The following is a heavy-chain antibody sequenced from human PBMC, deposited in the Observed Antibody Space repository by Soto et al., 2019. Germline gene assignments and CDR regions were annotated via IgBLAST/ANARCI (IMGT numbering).Heavy chain of an antibody. V-gene: IGHV5-51*01. D-gene: IGHD3-3*01. Sequence: PGESLKISCKGSGYSFTCYWIGWVRQMPGKGLEWMGIIYPGDSDTRYSPSFQGQVTISADKSISTAYLQWSSLKASDTAMYYCARHPTRFDFWSGYPARRTTPSFGMDVWGQGTTVTVSS. J-gene: IGHJ6*02. CDR2: IYPGDSDT. CDR3: ARHPTRFDFWSGYPARRTTPSFGMDV. CDR1: GYSFTCYW.